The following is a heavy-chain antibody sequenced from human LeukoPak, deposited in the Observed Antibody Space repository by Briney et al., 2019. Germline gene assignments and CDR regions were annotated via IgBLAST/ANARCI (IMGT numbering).Heavy chain of an antibody. J-gene: IGHJ4*02. CDR1: GFTFSNFW. CDR3: AKDPATAYFDY. CDR2: IKEDGSEK. V-gene: IGHV3-7*03. Sequence: GGSLRLSCAVSGFTFSNFWMSWVRQAPGKGLEWVAKIKEDGSEKYYVDSMRGRFTISRDNAKNSLYLQMNSLRAEDTAVYYCAKDPATAYFDYWGQGTLVTVSS. D-gene: IGHD2-2*01.